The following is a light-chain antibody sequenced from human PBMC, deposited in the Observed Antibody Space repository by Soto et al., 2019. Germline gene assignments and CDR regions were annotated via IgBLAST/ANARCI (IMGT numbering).Light chain of an antibody. J-gene: IGKJ3*01. CDR2: GAS. CDR1: QGIKDY. V-gene: IGKV3-15*01. CDR3: QQLNIFPPLFT. Sequence: EIVMTQSPATLSVSPGERATLSCRASQGIKDYLAWFQQKPGQAPRLLIYGASTRATAIPARFSGSGSGTEFTLSISSLQSEDFATYFCQQLNIFPPLFTFGPGTKVDIK.